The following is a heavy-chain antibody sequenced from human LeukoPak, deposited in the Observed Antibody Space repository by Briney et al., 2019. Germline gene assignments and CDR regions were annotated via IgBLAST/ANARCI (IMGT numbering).Heavy chain of an antibody. D-gene: IGHD3-10*01. CDR3: AKGPLRGITMVPLDY. Sequence: PGGSLRLSCAASGFTFSSYAMSWVRQAPGKGLEWVSAISGSGGSPYYADSVKGRFTISRDNSKNTLYLQMNSLRAEDTAVYYCAKGPLRGITMVPLDYWGQGTLVTVSS. CDR1: GFTFSSYA. CDR2: ISGSGGSP. J-gene: IGHJ4*02. V-gene: IGHV3-23*01.